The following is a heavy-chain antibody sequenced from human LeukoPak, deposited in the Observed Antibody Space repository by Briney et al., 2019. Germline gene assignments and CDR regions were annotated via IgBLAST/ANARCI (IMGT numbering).Heavy chain of an antibody. Sequence: GASVKVSCKASGYTFIGYYIQWVRQAPGQGPEWMGWINPDSGITNYAQKFQGRVTMTRDTSISTAYMELSRLRSDDTAVYYCAREVTTGTRALDYWGQGTLVTVSS. V-gene: IGHV1-2*02. CDR2: INPDSGIT. J-gene: IGHJ4*02. CDR1: GYTFIGYY. CDR3: AREVTTGTRALDY. D-gene: IGHD1-1*01.